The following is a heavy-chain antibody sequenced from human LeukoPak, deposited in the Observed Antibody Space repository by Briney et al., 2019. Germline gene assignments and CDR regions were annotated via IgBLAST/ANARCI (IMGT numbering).Heavy chain of an antibody. D-gene: IGHD3-3*01. CDR2: IYYSGST. V-gene: IGHV4-59*01. CDR3: ARLPPPDLEWLSYYYYMDV. J-gene: IGHJ6*03. Sequence: SETLSLICTVSGGSISSYYWSWIGQPPGKGLEWIGYIYYSGSTNYNPSLKSRVTISLDTSKNQFSLKLSSVTAADTAVSYCARLPPPDLEWLSYYYYMDVWGKGTTVTVSS. CDR1: GGSISSYY.